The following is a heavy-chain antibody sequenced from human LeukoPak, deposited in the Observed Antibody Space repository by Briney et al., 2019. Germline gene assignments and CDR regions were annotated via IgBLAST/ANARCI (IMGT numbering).Heavy chain of an antibody. J-gene: IGHJ4*02. Sequence: GGSLRLSCAASGFTFSSYWMSWVRQAPGKGLEWVANIKQDGSEKYYVDSVKGRFTISRDNAKNSLYLQMNSLRAEDTAVYYCARLTGYYDSSGYSDWGQGTLVTVSS. CDR3: ARLTGYYDSSGYSD. CDR2: IKQDGSEK. CDR1: GFTFSSYW. V-gene: IGHV3-7*01. D-gene: IGHD3-22*01.